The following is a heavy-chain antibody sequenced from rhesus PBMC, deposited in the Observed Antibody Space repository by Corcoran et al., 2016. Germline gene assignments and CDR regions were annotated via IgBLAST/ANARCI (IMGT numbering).Heavy chain of an antibody. CDR1: GGSISSSNW. CDR3: ARGKYTYFDY. D-gene: IGHD1-44*01. CDR2: ISGSSGIT. V-gene: IGHV4-65*01. Sequence: QVQLQESGPGLVKPSETLSLTCAVSGGSISSSNWWSWIRQPPGKGLEWNWYISGSSGITNYNPSLKSRVTISTDTSKNQFSLKLSSVTAADTAVYYCARGKYTYFDYWGQGVLVTVSS. J-gene: IGHJ4*01.